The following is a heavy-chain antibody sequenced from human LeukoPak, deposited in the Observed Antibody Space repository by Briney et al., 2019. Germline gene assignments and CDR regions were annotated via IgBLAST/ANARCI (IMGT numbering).Heavy chain of an antibody. V-gene: IGHV4-59*01. Sequence: SETLSLTCVVSGGSIRNDYWSWIRQPPGEGLEWIGNIYYSGSTNYNPSLKSRVTISVDTSKNQFSLKLSSVTAADTAVYYCARAGGNQLPHPLDYWGQGTLVTVSS. CDR3: ARAGGNQLPHPLDY. J-gene: IGHJ4*02. CDR2: IYYSGST. CDR1: GGSIRNDY. D-gene: IGHD4-23*01.